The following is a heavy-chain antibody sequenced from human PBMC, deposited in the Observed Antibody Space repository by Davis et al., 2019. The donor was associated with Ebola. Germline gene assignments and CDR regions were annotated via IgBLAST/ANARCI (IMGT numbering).Heavy chain of an antibody. Sequence: SETLSLTCAVSGGTISSSNWWCWVRQPPGKGLEWIGEIYHSGSTNYNPSLKSRVTISVDKSKNQFSLKLSSVTAADTAVYYCARGYYDYVWGSYRPKFFDYWGQGTLVTVSS. J-gene: IGHJ4*02. V-gene: IGHV4-4*02. D-gene: IGHD3-16*02. CDR3: ARGYYDYVWGSYRPKFFDY. CDR1: GGTISSSNW. CDR2: IYHSGST.